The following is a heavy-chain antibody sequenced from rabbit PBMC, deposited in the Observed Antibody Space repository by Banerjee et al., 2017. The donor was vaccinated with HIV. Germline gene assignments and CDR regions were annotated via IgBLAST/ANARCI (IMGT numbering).Heavy chain of an antibody. V-gene: IGHV1S45*01. CDR2: IEGGSSGFS. CDR3: VRGASSSGYYSL. CDR1: GVSFSTNSY. J-gene: IGHJ4*01. D-gene: IGHD1-1*01. Sequence: QEQLEESGGDLVKPGASLTLTCTASGVSFSTNSYMCWVRQAPGKGLEWIACIEGGSSGFSYFANWAKGRFTISSHNAQNTLYLQLNSLTAADTATYFCVRGASSSGYYSLWGPGTLVTVS.